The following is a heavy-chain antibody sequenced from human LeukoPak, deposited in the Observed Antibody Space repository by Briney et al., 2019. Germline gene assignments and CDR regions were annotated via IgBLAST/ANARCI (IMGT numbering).Heavy chain of an antibody. J-gene: IGHJ4*02. V-gene: IGHV4-34*01. CDR1: GGSISSYY. Sequence: PSETLSLTCTVSGGSISSYYWSWIRQPPGKGLEWIGEINDSGITNYNPSLKSRVTISADTSKNQFSLKLTSVTAADTAVYYCANPARDFADSGAITWWGQGTLVTVSS. D-gene: IGHD4-17*01. CDR2: INDSGIT. CDR3: ANPARDFADSGAITW.